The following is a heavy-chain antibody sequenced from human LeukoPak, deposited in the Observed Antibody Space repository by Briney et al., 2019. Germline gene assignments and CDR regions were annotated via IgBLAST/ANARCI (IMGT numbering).Heavy chain of an antibody. CDR3: AKDCGYSSSWYAIDY. CDR1: GFTFSSYA. J-gene: IGHJ4*02. V-gene: IGHV3-23*01. CDR2: ISGSGGST. Sequence: GRSLRLSCAASGFTFSSYAMSWVRQAPGKGLEWVSAISGSGGSTYYADSVKGRFTISRDNSKNTLYLQMNSLRAEDTAVYYCAKDCGYSSSWYAIDYWGQGTLVTVSS. D-gene: IGHD6-13*01.